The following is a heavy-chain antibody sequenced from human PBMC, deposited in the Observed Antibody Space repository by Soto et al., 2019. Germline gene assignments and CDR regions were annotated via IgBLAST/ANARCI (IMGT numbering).Heavy chain of an antibody. D-gene: IGHD2-15*01. J-gene: IGHJ6*02. V-gene: IGHV1-2*02. CDR1: GYTFTGYY. Sequence: ASVKVSCKASGYTFTGYYMHWVRQAPGQGLEWMGWINPNSGGTNYAQKFQGRVTMTRDTSISTACMELSRLRSDDTAVYYCAREVCSGGSCYPRVYYYYGMDVWGQGTTVTV. CDR3: AREVCSGGSCYPRVYYYYGMDV. CDR2: INPNSGGT.